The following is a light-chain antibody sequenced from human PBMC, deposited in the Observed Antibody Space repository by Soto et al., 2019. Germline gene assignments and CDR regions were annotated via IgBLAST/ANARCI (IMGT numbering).Light chain of an antibody. J-gene: IGLJ2*01. Sequence: QSVLTQPPSASGTPGHTVTISCSGTRSSIGSNTVNWYQQFPGTAPKLHIYSNDLRPSGVPDRISGSKSGTSASLAISGLQSEDEADYYCAAWDDSLLGVVFGGGTKLTVL. V-gene: IGLV1-44*01. CDR2: SND. CDR3: AAWDDSLLGVV. CDR1: RSSIGSNT.